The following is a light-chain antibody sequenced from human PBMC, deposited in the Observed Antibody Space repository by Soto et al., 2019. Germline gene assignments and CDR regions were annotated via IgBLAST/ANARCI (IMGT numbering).Light chain of an antibody. V-gene: IGLV2-23*02. CDR2: EVT. CDR3: CSYACTTTQHV. Sequence: QSVLTQPASVSGSPGQSITISCTGSDVGSYNLVSWYQQHPGKAPKLMIYEVTKRPSGVSNRFSGSKSGNTASLTISGLQAEDEADYSSCSYACTTTQHVSRTGTKLPV. J-gene: IGLJ1*01. CDR1: DVGSYNL.